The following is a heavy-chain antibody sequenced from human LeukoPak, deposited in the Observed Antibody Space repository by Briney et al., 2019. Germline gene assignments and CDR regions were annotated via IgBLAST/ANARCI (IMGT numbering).Heavy chain of an antibody. J-gene: IGHJ3*02. Sequence: GESLKFSCKGSGYSFTSYWIGWVRQMLGKGLEWMAIIYPGDSDTRYSPSFQGQVTISADKSISTAYLQWSSLKASDTAMYYCARRKYSSGWRDVFDIWGQGTMVTVSS. D-gene: IGHD6-19*01. CDR1: GYSFTSYW. CDR3: ARRKYSSGWRDVFDI. V-gene: IGHV5-51*01. CDR2: IYPGDSDT.